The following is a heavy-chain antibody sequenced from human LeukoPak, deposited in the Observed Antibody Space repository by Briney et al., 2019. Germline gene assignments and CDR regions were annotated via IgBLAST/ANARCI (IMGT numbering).Heavy chain of an antibody. CDR3: AGTARSFGYYFYHYMDV. V-gene: IGHV4-30-4*08. CDR2: MYYSGST. CDR1: GDSISSGDYY. Sequence: SETLSLTCNVSGDSISSGDYYWSWIRQPPGKGLEWIGYMYYSGSTYYNASLKSRVTMSIDTSKNQFSLKLSSVTAADTAVYYCAGTARSFGYYFYHYMDVWGKGTTVTVSS. J-gene: IGHJ6*03. D-gene: IGHD5-18*01.